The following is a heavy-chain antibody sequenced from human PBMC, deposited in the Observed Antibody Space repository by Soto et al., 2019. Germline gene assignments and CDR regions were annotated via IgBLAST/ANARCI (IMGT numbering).Heavy chain of an antibody. CDR1: GGTFSSYA. CDR2: IIPIFGTA. D-gene: IGHD2-15*01. J-gene: IGHJ6*02. CDR3: ARASQLITVVPPAYGMDV. Sequence: GASVKVSCKASGGTFSSYAISWVRQAPGQGLEWMGGIIPIFGTANYAQKFQGRVTITADESTSTAYMELSSLRSEDTAVYYCARASQLITVVPPAYGMDVWGQGTTVTVSS. V-gene: IGHV1-69*13.